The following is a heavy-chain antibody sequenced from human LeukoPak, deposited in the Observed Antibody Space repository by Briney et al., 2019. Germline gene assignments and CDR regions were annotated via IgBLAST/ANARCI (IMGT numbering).Heavy chain of an antibody. CDR1: GYTFTGYY. CDR3: ARVGVVVVVPAAIRRNWFDP. CDR2: INPNSGGT. D-gene: IGHD2-2*02. Sequence: GASVKVSCKASGYTFTGYYMHWVRQAPGQGLEWMGWINPNSGGTNYAQKFQGRVTMTRDTSISTAYMELSRLRSGDTAVYYCARVGVVVVVPAAIRRNWFDPWGQGTLVTVSS. J-gene: IGHJ5*02. V-gene: IGHV1-2*02.